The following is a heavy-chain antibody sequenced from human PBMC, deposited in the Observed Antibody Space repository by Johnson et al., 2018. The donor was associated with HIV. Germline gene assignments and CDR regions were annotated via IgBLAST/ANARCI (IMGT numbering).Heavy chain of an antibody. J-gene: IGHJ3*02. D-gene: IGHD6-13*01. CDR2: ISSKGGST. CDR3: AREPGSSSRLGAFDI. V-gene: IGHV3-64*04. CDR1: GFTFSSYV. Sequence: VQLVESGGGLVQPGGSLRLSCAASGFTFSSYVMHWVRQAPGKGLEYVSGISSKGGSTYYADSVKGRFTISRDNSKNTLYLQMNSLRAEDTAVYYCAREPGSSSRLGAFDIWGQGTMVTVSS.